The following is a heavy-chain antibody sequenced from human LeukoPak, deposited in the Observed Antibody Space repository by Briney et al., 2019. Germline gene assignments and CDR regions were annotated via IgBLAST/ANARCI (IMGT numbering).Heavy chain of an antibody. D-gene: IGHD6-13*01. V-gene: IGHV1-18*01. CDR1: GYTFTSYG. Sequence: ASVKVSCKASGYTFTSYGISWVRQAPGQGLEWMGWISAYNGNTNYAQKLQGRVTMTTDTSTSTAYMELRSLRSDDTAVYYCARVFSTYSSSWYFFGWFDPWGQGTWSPSPQ. CDR2: ISAYNGNT. CDR3: ARVFSTYSSSWYFFGWFDP. J-gene: IGHJ5*02.